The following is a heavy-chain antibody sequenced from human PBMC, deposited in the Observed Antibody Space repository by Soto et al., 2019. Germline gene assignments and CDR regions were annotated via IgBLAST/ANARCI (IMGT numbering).Heavy chain of an antibody. Sequence: GGSLRLSCAASGFTFSNAWMSWVRQAPGKGLEWVGRIKSKTDGGTTDYAAPVKGRFTISRDDSKNTLYLQMNSLKTEDTAVYYCWAINFDWLQRLTTFDYWGQGTLVTVSS. CDR2: IKSKTDGGTT. CDR3: WAINFDWLQRLTTFDY. J-gene: IGHJ4*02. D-gene: IGHD3-9*01. V-gene: IGHV3-15*01. CDR1: GFTFSNAW.